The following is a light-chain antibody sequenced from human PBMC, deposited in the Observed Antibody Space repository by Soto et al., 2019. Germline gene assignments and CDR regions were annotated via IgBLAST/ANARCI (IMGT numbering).Light chain of an antibody. CDR2: GTS. J-gene: IGKJ1*01. Sequence: EIVMTQSPATLSVSPGERATLSCRASQSIRTNLAWYRQKPGQAPRLVMYGTSNRATGIPDRFSGSGSGTDFTLTISRLEPEDFAVYYCQQYDSSPRTFGQGTKVDIK. CDR1: QSIRTN. V-gene: IGKV3D-15*01. CDR3: QQYDSSPRT.